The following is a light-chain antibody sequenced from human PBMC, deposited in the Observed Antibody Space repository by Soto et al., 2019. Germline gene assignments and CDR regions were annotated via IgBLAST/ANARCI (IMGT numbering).Light chain of an antibody. CDR2: EAS. CDR3: QQRSHVPRFT. J-gene: IGKJ5*01. V-gene: IGKV3-11*01. CDR1: QSVSTS. Sequence: DSVWPQYPDSLSLSPGERATLSCRASQSVSTSLAWYQQKPGQAPRLLIHEASSRATGIPARFSGSGSGTDFTLTISSREPKDSAGYYCQQRSHVPRFTFGQGTRLEIK.